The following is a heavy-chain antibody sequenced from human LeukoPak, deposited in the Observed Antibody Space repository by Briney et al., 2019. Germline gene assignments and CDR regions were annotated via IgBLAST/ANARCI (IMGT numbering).Heavy chain of an antibody. CDR3: ASLYYDFWSGYSGFDP. V-gene: IGHV4-4*09. Sequence: SETLSLTSTVSVGSISSYYWSWFRQPPGRGLEGFGYIYTSGSTNYNPSLKSRVTISVDTSKNQFSLKLSSVTAADTAVYYCASLYYDFWSGYSGFDPWGQGTLVTVSS. CDR2: IYTSGST. CDR1: VGSISSYY. J-gene: IGHJ5*02. D-gene: IGHD3-3*01.